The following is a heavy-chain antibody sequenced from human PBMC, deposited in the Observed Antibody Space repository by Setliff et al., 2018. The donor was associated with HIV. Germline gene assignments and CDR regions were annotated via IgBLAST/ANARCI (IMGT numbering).Heavy chain of an antibody. CDR1: GHTMTELP. J-gene: IGHJ6*03. CDR3: ATHGPYSSSWPYYYYMDV. V-gene: IGHV1-24*01. Sequence: ASVKVSCKLSGHTMTELPMHWVRQAPGKGLEWMGGFDPEVGETIYAQKFQGRVTMTEDPSTDTAYMELSSLRSEDTAVYYCATHGPYSSSWPYYYYMDVWGKGTTVTVSS. D-gene: IGHD6-13*01. CDR2: FDPEVGET.